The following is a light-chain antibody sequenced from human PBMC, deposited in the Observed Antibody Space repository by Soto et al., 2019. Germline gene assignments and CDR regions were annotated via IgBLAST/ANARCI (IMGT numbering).Light chain of an antibody. Sequence: ETVLTQSPGTLSLSPGERATLSCRASQSVSNNYLAWYQQRPGQAPRLLFYAASSRATGIPDRFSGSGSGTDVTLTISGLEPEDFAVYSCHQYGNPPQTFGQGTKVEIK. J-gene: IGKJ1*01. V-gene: IGKV3-20*01. CDR3: HQYGNPPQT. CDR2: AAS. CDR1: QSVSNNY.